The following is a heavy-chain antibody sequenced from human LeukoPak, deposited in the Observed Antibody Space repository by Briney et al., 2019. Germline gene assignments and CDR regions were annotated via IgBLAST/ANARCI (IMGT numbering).Heavy chain of an antibody. CDR2: IYHSGST. CDR3: ARDQRGGTGIAVAGPFDY. Sequence: PSETLSLTCTVSGYSISSGYYWGWIRQPPGKGLEWIGSIYHSGSTYYNPSLKSRVTISVDTSKNQFSLKLSSVTAADTAVYYCARDQRGGTGIAVAGPFDYWGQGTLVTVSS. D-gene: IGHD6-19*01. CDR1: GYSISSGYY. J-gene: IGHJ4*02. V-gene: IGHV4-38-2*02.